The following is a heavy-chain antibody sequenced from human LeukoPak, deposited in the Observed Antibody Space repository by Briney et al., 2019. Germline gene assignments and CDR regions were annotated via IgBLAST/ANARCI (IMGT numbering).Heavy chain of an antibody. CDR1: GGSFSSSNYY. CDR3: ARQKVAAAGTPYFDY. Sequence: SETLSLTCTVSGGSFSSSNYYWGWIRQPPGKGLEWIGSMYYSGSTYYNASLRSRVAISVDTSKKQFSLKLSSVTAADTAMYYCARQKVAAAGTPYFDYWGQGTLVTVSS. V-gene: IGHV4-39*01. CDR2: MYYSGST. D-gene: IGHD6-13*01. J-gene: IGHJ4*02.